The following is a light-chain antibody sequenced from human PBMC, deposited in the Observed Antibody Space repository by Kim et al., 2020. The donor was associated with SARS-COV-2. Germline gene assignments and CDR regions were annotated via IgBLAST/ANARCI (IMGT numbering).Light chain of an antibody. J-gene: IGLJ1*01. Sequence: QSITLSCPGTSSDIGNYNYVSWFQQHPGKTPRVLIYDVINRPSGVSNRFSASKSGNTASLTISGLQAEDEADYYCNSYTTSSTWVFGTGTKVTVL. CDR3: NSYTTSSTWV. CDR1: SSDIGNYNY. V-gene: IGLV2-14*03. CDR2: DVI.